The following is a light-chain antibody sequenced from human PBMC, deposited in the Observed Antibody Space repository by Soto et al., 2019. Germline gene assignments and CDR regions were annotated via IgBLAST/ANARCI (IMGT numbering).Light chain of an antibody. V-gene: IGKV3-20*01. CDR3: QQEFT. CDR2: GAS. Sequence: IVMTHSPATLSVSPVERATLSFSASQSVSSSYLAWYQQKPGQAPRLLIYGASSRATGIPDRFSGSGSGTDFTLTISRLEPEDFAVYYCQQEFTFGPGTKVDIK. CDR1: QSVSSSY. J-gene: IGKJ3*01.